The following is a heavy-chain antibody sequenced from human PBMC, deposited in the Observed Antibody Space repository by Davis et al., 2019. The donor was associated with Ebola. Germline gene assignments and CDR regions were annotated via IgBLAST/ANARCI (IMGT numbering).Heavy chain of an antibody. V-gene: IGHV3-23*01. CDR1: GFTFSSYW. D-gene: IGHD3-10*01. J-gene: IGHJ4*02. Sequence: GESLKISCAASGFTFSSYWMTWVRQAPGKGLEWVSVVKSNSDTYYAGSVKGRFTISRDNSKNTIHLQMTGLRAEDTAVYYCAAEGRSSRPGYWGQGTLVTVSS. CDR3: AAEGRSSRPGY. CDR2: VKSNSDT.